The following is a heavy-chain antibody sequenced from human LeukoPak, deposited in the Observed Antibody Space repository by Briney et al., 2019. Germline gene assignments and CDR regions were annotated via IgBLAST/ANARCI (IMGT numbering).Heavy chain of an antibody. CDR2: IYSSGST. CDR3: ARGSRIAVAGRFDY. J-gene: IGHJ4*02. CDR1: GGSMSSYY. D-gene: IGHD6-19*01. V-gene: IGHV4-4*07. Sequence: SETLSLTCTVSGGSMSSYYWSWIRQPAGKGLEWIGRIYSSGSTNYNPSLKSGVTMSVDTSKNQFSLKLSSVTAADTAVYYCARGSRIAVAGRFDYWGQGTLVTVSS.